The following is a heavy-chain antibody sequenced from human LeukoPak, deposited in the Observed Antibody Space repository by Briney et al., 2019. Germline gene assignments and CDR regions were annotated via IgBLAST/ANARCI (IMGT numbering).Heavy chain of an antibody. D-gene: IGHD6-13*01. CDR3: AKDLSPIAAAGLFDY. Sequence: GGSLRLSCAASGFTFTNYAMSWVRQAPGKGLEWVSAISGSGGSTYYADSVKGRFTISRDNSKNTLYLQMNSLRAEDTAVYYCAKDLSPIAAAGLFDYWGQGTLVTVSS. CDR1: GFTFTNYA. J-gene: IGHJ4*02. CDR2: ISGSGGST. V-gene: IGHV3-23*01.